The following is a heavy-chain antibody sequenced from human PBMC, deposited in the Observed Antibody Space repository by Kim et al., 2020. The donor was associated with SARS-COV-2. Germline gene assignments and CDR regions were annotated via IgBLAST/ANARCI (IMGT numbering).Heavy chain of an antibody. CDR3: AREGSTRLYGMDV. CDR2: IIPIFGTA. D-gene: IGHD6-13*01. J-gene: IGHJ6*02. Sequence: SVKVSCKASGGTFSSYAISWVRQAPGQGLEWMGGIIPIFGTANYAQKFQGRVTITADKSTSTAYMELSSLRSEDTAVYYCAREGSTRLYGMDVWGQGTTVTVSS. CDR1: GGTFSSYA. V-gene: IGHV1-69*06.